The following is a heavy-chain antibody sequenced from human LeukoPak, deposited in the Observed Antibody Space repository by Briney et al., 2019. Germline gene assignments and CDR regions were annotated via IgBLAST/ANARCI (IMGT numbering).Heavy chain of an antibody. J-gene: IGHJ3*02. CDR2: IYYSGSA. Sequence: PSETLSLTCTVSGGSISSYYWSWIRQPPGKGLEWIGYIYYSGSANYNPSLKSRVTISVDTSKNHFSLKLSSVTAADTAVYYCARATDPFYSSSGAIWGQGTMVTVSS. CDR1: GGSISSYY. V-gene: IGHV4-59*01. CDR3: ARATDPFYSSSGAI. D-gene: IGHD6-13*01.